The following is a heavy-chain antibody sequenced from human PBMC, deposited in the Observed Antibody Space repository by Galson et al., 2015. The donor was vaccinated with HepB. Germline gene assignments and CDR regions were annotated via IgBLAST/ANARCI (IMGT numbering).Heavy chain of an antibody. Sequence: LSLTCTVSGGSIGRYYWSWVRQPPGKGLEWIGDIFHIGTTNYNPSLESRITISVDPSKNQFSLNLISVTAADTAMYYCARGPNYGDYWYFDLWGRGTLVTVSS. D-gene: IGHD4-17*01. CDR3: ARGPNYGDYWYFDL. CDR2: IFHIGTT. J-gene: IGHJ2*01. CDR1: GGSIGRYY. V-gene: IGHV4-59*01.